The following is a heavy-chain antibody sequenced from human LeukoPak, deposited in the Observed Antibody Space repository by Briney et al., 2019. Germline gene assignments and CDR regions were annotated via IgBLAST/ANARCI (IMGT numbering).Heavy chain of an antibody. Sequence: PGGSLRLSCAASGFTFSSYSMNWVRQAPGKGLEWVAFIRYDGSNKYYADSVKGRFTISRDNSKNTLYLQMNSLRAEDTAVYYCAKGYPGVPYYYYMDVWGKGTTVTISS. CDR3: AKGYPGVPYYYYMDV. CDR1: GFTFSSYS. J-gene: IGHJ6*03. D-gene: IGHD3-10*01. CDR2: IRYDGSNK. V-gene: IGHV3-30*02.